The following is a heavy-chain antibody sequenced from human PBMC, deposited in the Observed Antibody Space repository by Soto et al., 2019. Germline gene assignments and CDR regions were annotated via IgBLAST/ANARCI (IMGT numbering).Heavy chain of an antibody. CDR3: AKVGGCTNVLCPAAFPY. J-gene: IGHJ4*02. D-gene: IGHD2-8*01. CDR1: GFTLSSYG. Sequence: GGSLRLSCAASGFTLSSYGMHWVRQAPGKGLEWVAAISTDGRDEYYADSVKGRFTISRDNSKNTVYLQTNSLRTEDTAVYHCAKVGGCTNVLCPAAFPYWGQGTLVTVSS. CDR2: ISTDGRDE. V-gene: IGHV3-30*18.